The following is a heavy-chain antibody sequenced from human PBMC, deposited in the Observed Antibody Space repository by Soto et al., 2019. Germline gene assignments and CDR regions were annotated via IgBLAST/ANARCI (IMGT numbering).Heavy chain of an antibody. J-gene: IGHJ4*02. Sequence: SETLSLTCAVYGGSFSGYYWSWIRQPPGKGLEWIGEINHSGSTNYNPSLKSRVTISVDRSKNQFSLKLSSVTAADTAVYYCARAMTTVTTIDYWGQGTLVTVSS. CDR1: GGSFSGYY. CDR3: ARAMTTVTTIDY. CDR2: INHSGST. V-gene: IGHV4-34*01. D-gene: IGHD4-17*01.